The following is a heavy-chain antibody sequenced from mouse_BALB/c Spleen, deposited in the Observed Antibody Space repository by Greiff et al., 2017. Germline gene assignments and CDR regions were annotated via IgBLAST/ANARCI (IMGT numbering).Heavy chain of an antibody. Sequence: QVQLQQSGAELVKPGASVKLSCKASGYTFTSYYMYWVKQRPGQGLEWIGEINPSNGGTNFNEKFKSKATLTVDKSSSTAYMQLSSLTSEDSAVYYCTRKVELLSYAMDYWGQGTSVTVSS. V-gene: IGHV1S81*02. J-gene: IGHJ4*01. CDR3: TRKVELLSYAMDY. CDR2: INPSNGGT. CDR1: GYTFTSYY. D-gene: IGHD2-1*01.